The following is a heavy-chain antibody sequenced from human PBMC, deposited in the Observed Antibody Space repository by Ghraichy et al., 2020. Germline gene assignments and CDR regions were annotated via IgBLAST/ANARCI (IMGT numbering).Heavy chain of an antibody. V-gene: IGHV3-21*01. J-gene: IGHJ4*02. Sequence: GGSLRLSCAASGFTFSSYSMIWVRQAPGKGLEWVSSISGKSTYIYNADSMQGRFTISRDNAKNSLYLQMNSLRAEDTAVYYCAREMRYYYDTSGHYYFDQWGQGTLVTVSS. D-gene: IGHD3-22*01. CDR1: GFTFSSYS. CDR3: AREMRYYYDTSGHYYFDQ. CDR2: ISGKSTYI.